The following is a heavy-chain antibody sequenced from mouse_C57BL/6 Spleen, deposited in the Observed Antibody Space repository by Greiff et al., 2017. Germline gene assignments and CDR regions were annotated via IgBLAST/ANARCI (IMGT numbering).Heavy chain of an antibody. D-gene: IGHD2-3*01. Sequence: VQLQESGAELVKPGASVKMSCKASGYTFTTYPIEWMKQNHGKSLEWIGNFHPYNDDTKYNEKFKGKATLTVEKSSSTVYLELSRLTSDDSAVYYCATIYDGYGGFAYWGQGTLVTVSA. CDR2: FHPYNDDT. CDR3: ATIYDGYGGFAY. J-gene: IGHJ3*01. V-gene: IGHV1-47*01. CDR1: GYTFTTYP.